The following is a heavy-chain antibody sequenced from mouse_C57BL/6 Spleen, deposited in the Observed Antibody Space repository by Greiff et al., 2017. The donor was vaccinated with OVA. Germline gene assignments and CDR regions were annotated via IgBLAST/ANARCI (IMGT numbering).Heavy chain of an antibody. D-gene: IGHD3-3*01. CDR1: GFNIKDDY. V-gene: IGHV14-4*01. CDR3: TTGDKGYFDY. J-gene: IGHJ2*01. CDR2: IDPENGDT. Sequence: EVKLQESGAELVRPGASVKLSCTASGFNIKDDYMHWVKQRPEQGLEWIGWIDPENGDTEYASKFQGKATITADTSSNTAYLQLSSLTSEDTAVYYCTTGDKGYFDYWGQGTTLTVSS.